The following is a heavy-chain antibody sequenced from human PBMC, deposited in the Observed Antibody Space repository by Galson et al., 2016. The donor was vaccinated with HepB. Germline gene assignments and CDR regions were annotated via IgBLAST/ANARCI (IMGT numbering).Heavy chain of an antibody. Sequence: TLSLTCTVSGGSISSGGYYWSWIRQHPGKGLEWIGYIYYSGSTSYNTSLKSRVTISVDTSKNQFSMKLSSVTAADTAVYYCARGPSDLWFGEGFHYLDYWGQGTPVTVSS. D-gene: IGHD3-10*01. CDR3: ARGPSDLWFGEGFHYLDY. CDR2: IYYSGST. J-gene: IGHJ4*02. V-gene: IGHV4-31*03. CDR1: GGSISSGGYY.